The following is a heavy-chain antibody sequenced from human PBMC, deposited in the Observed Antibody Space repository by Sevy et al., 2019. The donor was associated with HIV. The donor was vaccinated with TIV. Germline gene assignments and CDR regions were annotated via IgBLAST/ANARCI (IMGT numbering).Heavy chain of an antibody. CDR2: ISRSSTYI. CDR1: GFTMRTYI. D-gene: IGHD2-15*01. Sequence: GGSLRLSCAASGFTMRTYIMNWVRQAPGKGLEWVSSISRSSTYIYYADSVKGRFTISRDNAKNSLYLQMSSLRAEDTAVYYCARDLVIPATTDYFYYGMDVWGQGSTVTVSS. CDR3: ARDLVIPATTDYFYYGMDV. J-gene: IGHJ6*02. V-gene: IGHV3-21*01.